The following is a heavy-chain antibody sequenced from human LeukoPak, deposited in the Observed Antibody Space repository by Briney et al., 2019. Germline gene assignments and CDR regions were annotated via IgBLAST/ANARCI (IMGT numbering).Heavy chain of an antibody. CDR3: ARGLQLELLKDNWFDP. J-gene: IGHJ5*02. CDR2: INHSGST. D-gene: IGHD1-1*01. CDR1: GGSFSGYY. V-gene: IGHV4-34*01. Sequence: PSETLSLTCAVYGGSFSGYYWSWIRQPPGKGLEWIGEINHSGSTNYNPSLKSRVTIPVDTSKNQFSLKLSSVTAADTAVYYCARGLQLELLKDNWFDPWGQGTLVTVSS.